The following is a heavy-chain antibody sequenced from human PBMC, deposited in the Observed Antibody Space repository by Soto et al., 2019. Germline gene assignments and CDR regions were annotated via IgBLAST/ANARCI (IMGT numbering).Heavy chain of an antibody. V-gene: IGHV3-23*01. Sequence: GGSLRLSCAASGFTFTSYAMTWVRQAPGKGLEWVSGIRATGDSPYYADSVKGRFTISKDNSNNILYLQMNSLRAEDTAVYFCAKNPNIGHDYRWFALWGQGILVTVSS. D-gene: IGHD4-4*01. J-gene: IGHJ4*02. CDR2: IRATGDSP. CDR3: AKNPNIGHDYRWFAL. CDR1: GFTFTSYA.